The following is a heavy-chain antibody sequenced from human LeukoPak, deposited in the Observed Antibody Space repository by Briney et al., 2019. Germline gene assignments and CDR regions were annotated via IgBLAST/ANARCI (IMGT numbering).Heavy chain of an antibody. J-gene: IGHJ4*02. CDR3: ATVRGCGGDCYYLDY. CDR2: IHSGGTT. Sequence: GGSLRLSCAASGFIVSSNYMSWVRQAPGKGLEWVSIIHSGGTTNYVDSVKGRFTISRDNSKNTLYLQMNSLRAEDTAVYYCATVRGCGGDCYYLDYWGQGTLVTVSS. D-gene: IGHD2-21*01. CDR1: GFIVSSNY. V-gene: IGHV3-53*01.